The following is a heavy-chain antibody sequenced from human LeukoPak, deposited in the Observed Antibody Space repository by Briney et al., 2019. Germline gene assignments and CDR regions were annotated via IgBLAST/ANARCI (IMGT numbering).Heavy chain of an antibody. Sequence: GEPLKIPCKGSGYSFTTYWIGWVRQLPGKGLEWMGIIYPGDSDTKYSPSFQGQVTISADKSISTAYLQWSSLKASDTATYYCARSGLGDSRVYWGQGTLVTVSS. D-gene: IGHD3-16*01. V-gene: IGHV5-51*01. CDR1: GYSFTTYW. CDR3: ARSGLGDSRVY. CDR2: IYPGDSDT. J-gene: IGHJ4*02.